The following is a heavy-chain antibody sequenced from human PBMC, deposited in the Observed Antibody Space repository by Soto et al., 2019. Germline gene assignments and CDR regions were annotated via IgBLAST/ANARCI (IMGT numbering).Heavy chain of an antibody. Sequence: GGSLRLSCAASGFTFSSYAMHWVRQAPGKGLEWVAVISYDGSNKYYADSVKGRFTISRDNSKNTLYLQMSSLRAEDMALYYCAKGRSYYYYGVDVWGQGTTVTVSS. V-gene: IGHV3-30-3*01. CDR2: ISYDGSNK. CDR1: GFTFSSYA. J-gene: IGHJ6*02. CDR3: AKGRSYYYYGVDV.